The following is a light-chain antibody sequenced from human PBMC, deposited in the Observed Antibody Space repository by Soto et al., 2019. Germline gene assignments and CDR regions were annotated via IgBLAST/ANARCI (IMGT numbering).Light chain of an antibody. CDR2: GNS. J-gene: IGLJ2*01. V-gene: IGLV1-40*01. CDR1: SSNIGEGYD. CDR3: QSYDSSLSVV. Sequence: QSVLTQPPSVSGAPGQRVTISCTGRSSNIGEGYDVHWYQHLPGTAPKLLIYGNSNRPSGVPDRFSGSKSGTSASLAITGLQAEDEADYYCQSYDSSLSVVFGGGTKVTVL.